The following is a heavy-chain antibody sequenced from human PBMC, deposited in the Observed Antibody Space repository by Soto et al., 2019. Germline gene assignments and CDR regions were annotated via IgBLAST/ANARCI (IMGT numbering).Heavy chain of an antibody. CDR1: GGSISRSSYY. CDR3: ARLRFDTPLRVLSAIDY. Sequence: PSETLSLTCTGSGGSISRSSYYWGWIRQPPGKGLEWIGSIYYSGSTYYNPSLKSRVTISVDTSKNQFSLKLSSVTAADTAVYYCARLRFDTPLRVLSAIDYWGQGTLVTVSS. V-gene: IGHV4-39*01. D-gene: IGHD3-10*01. J-gene: IGHJ4*02. CDR2: IYYSGST.